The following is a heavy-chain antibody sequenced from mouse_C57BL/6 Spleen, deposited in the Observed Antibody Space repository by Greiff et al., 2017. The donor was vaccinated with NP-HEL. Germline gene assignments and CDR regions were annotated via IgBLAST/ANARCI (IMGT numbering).Heavy chain of an antibody. CDR2: IYPGDGVT. J-gene: IGHJ4*01. Sequence: VQLQQSGAELVKPGASVKISCKASGYAFSSYWMNWVKQRPGKGLEWIGQIYPGDGVTNYNGKFKGKATLTADKSSSTAYLQLISLASEDSAVYFSAREATRKAMDYWGQGTSVTVSS. CDR1: GYAFSSYW. CDR3: AREATRKAMDY. D-gene: IGHD6-1*01. V-gene: IGHV1-80*01.